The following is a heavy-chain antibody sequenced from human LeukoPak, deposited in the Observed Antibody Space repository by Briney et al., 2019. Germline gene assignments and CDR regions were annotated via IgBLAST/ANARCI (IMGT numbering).Heavy chain of an antibody. CDR3: AKDVTWKRASAFDY. D-gene: IGHD1-1*01. CDR1: GFTFSSYA. CDR2: ISGSGGST. V-gene: IGHV3-23*01. J-gene: IGHJ4*02. Sequence: SGGSLRLSCAASGFTFSSYAMSWVRQAPGKGLEWVSAISGSGGSTYYADSVKGRFTISRGNSKNTLYLQMNSLRAEDTAVYYCAKDVTWKRASAFDYWGQGTLVTVSS.